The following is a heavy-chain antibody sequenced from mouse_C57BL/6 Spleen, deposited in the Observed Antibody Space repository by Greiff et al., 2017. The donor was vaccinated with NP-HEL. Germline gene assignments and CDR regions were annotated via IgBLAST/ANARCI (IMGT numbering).Heavy chain of an antibody. CDR3: ARYYGSSYGNFDY. Sequence: EVMLVESGGGLVKPGGSLKLSCAASGFTFSDYGMHWVRQAPEKGLEWVAYISSGSSTIYYADTVKGRFTISRDNAKNTLFLQMTSLRAEDTAMYYCARYYGSSYGNFDYLGQGTTLTVSS. D-gene: IGHD1-1*01. CDR1: GFTFSDYG. CDR2: ISSGSSTI. J-gene: IGHJ2*01. V-gene: IGHV5-17*01.